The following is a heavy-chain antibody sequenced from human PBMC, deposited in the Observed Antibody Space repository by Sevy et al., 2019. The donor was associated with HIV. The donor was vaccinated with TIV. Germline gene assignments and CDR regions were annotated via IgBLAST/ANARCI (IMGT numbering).Heavy chain of an antibody. J-gene: IGHJ3*02. CDR3: ARAPRPYCSSTSCYAFDI. V-gene: IGHV3-7*01. D-gene: IGHD2-2*01. CDR2: IKQDGSEK. Sequence: GGSLRLSCAASGFTFSTYWMSWVRQAPGKGLEWVANIKQDGSEKYYVDSVKGRFTISRAKAKNSLYLQMNSLRVEDTAVYYCARAPRPYCSSTSCYAFDIWGQGTMVTVSS. CDR1: GFTFSTYW.